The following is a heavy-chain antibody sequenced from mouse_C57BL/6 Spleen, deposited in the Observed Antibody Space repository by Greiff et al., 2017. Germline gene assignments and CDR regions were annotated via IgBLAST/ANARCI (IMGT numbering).Heavy chain of an antibody. V-gene: IGHV1-54*01. CDR3: AREEAGYYYAMDY. J-gene: IGHJ4*01. Sequence: QVQLQQSGAELVRPGTSVKVSCKASGYAFTNYLIEWVKQRPGQGLEWIGVINPGSGGTNYNEKFKGKATLTADTSSSTAYMQRSSLTEEGSVVYFGAREEAGYYYAMDYWGQGTSVTVSS. D-gene: IGHD2-2*01. CDR2: INPGSGGT. CDR1: GYAFTNYL.